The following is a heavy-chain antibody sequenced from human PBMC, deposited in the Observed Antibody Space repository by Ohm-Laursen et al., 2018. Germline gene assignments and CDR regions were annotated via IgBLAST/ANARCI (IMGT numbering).Heavy chain of an antibody. CDR3: AKDDVPKSPYYYYGMDV. Sequence: SLRLSCAASGFTFDDYAMHWVRQAPGKGLEWVSGISRNSGSIGYADSVKGRFTISRDNAKNSLYLQMNSLRAEDTALYYCAKDDVPKSPYYYYGMDVWGQGTTVTVSS. V-gene: IGHV3-9*01. CDR1: GFTFDDYA. J-gene: IGHJ6*02. CDR2: ISRNSGSI.